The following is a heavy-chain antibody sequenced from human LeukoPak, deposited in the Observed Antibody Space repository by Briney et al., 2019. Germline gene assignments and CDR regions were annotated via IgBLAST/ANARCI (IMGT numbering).Heavy chain of an antibody. CDR3: ARNRPYSSSWYYYYYGMDV. Sequence: SETLSLTCAVYVGTFSGHYWSWIRQPPGKGLEWIGEINHSGSTNYNPSLKSRVTISVGTSKNQFSLKLSSVTAADAAVYYCARNRPYSSSWYYYYYGMDVWGEGTTVTVSS. CDR2: INHSGST. V-gene: IGHV4-34*01. CDR1: VGTFSGHY. D-gene: IGHD6-13*01. J-gene: IGHJ6*04.